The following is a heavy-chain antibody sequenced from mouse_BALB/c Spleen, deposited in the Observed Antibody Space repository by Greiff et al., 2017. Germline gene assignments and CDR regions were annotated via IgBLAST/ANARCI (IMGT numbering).Heavy chain of an antibody. D-gene: IGHD2-2*01. CDR2: ISSGGGST. J-gene: IGHJ4*01. V-gene: IGHV5-12-1*01. CDR1: GFAFSSYD. CDR3: ARSPRGYYYAMDY. Sequence: EVKVVESGGGLVKPGGSLKLSCAASGFAFSSYDMSWVRQTPEKRLEWVAYISSGGGSTYYPDTVKGRFTISRDNAKNTLYLQMSSLKSEDTAMYYCARSPRGYYYAMDYWGQGTSVTVSS.